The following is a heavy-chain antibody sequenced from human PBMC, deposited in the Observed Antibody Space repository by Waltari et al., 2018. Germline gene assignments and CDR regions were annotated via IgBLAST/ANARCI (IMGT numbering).Heavy chain of an antibody. D-gene: IGHD2-8*02. V-gene: IGHV4-34*01. CDR2: IHHSGSS. CDR1: GGSLSGYY. CDR3: ARGWYCTGGVCYNWFDP. J-gene: IGHJ5*02. Sequence: QVQLQQWGAGLWKPSETLSLTCAVDGGSLSGYYWSWIRQPPGKGLEWIGEIHHSGSSNYNPSLRSRVSISVDTSKNQFSLKLTSLTAADTAVYYCARGWYCTGGVCYNWFDPWGQGTLVTVSS.